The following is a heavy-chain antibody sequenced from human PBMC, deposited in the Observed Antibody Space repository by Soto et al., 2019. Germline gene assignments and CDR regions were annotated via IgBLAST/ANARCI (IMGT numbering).Heavy chain of an antibody. J-gene: IGHJ4*02. D-gene: IGHD3-10*01. CDR2: IWYDGSNK. CDR1: GFTFSSYG. CDR3: ARDQSPKKYYYGSGPFDY. V-gene: IGHV3-33*01. Sequence: QVQLVESGGGVVQPGRSLRLSCAASGFTFSSYGMHWVRQAPGKGLEWVAVIWYDGSNKYYADSVKGRLTISRDNSKNTLYLQMNSLRAEDTAVYYCARDQSPKKYYYGSGPFDYWGQGTLVTVST.